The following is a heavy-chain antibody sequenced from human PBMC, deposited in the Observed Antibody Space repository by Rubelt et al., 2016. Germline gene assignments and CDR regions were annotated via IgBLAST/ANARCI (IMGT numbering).Heavy chain of an antibody. V-gene: IGHV4-34*01. CDR2: INHSGST. CDR3: ARANNGYDYP. Sequence: QVQLQQWGAGLLKPSETLSLSCAVYGGSFRDYYWSWIRQSPGKGLEWIGEINHSGSTNVNPSLKSRVTISVDTSKNQLSRRMRSLPAADAAVYSCARANNGYDYPWGQGTLVTVSS. D-gene: IGHD5-12*01. CDR1: GGSFRDYY. J-gene: IGHJ5*02.